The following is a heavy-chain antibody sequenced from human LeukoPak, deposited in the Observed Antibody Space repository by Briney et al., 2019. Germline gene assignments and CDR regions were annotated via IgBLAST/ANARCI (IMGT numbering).Heavy chain of an antibody. CDR1: GFTFSSYW. CDR2: ISSDGGST. J-gene: IGHJ4*02. V-gene: IGHV3-64D*06. CDR3: VPLYHGGVAY. D-gene: IGHD3-16*02. Sequence: GGSLRLSCAASGFTFSSYWMHWVRQAPGKGLEYVSAISSDGGSTYYADSVKGRFTISRDNSKNTLYLQVRSLRAEDTAVYYCVPLYHGGVAYWGQGTLVTVSS.